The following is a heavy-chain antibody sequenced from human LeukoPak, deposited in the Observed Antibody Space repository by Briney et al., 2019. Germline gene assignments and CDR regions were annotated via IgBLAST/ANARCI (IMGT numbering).Heavy chain of an antibody. CDR3: ARAPEMATTLFDY. Sequence: ASVKVSCKASGYTFTGYYMHWVRQAPGQGLEWMGWINPNSGGTNYAQKFQGWVTMTRDTSISTAYMELSRLSSDDTAVYYCARAPEMATTLFDYWGQGTLVTVSS. CDR1: GYTFTGYY. D-gene: IGHD5-24*01. CDR2: INPNSGGT. V-gene: IGHV1-2*04. J-gene: IGHJ4*02.